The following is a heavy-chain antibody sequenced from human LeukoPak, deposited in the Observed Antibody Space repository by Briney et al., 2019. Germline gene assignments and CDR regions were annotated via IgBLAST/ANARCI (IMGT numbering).Heavy chain of an antibody. Sequence: ASVKVSCKASGYTFTGYYMHWVRQAPGQGLEWMGWINPNSGGTNYAQKFQGRVTMTRDTSISTAYMELSRLRSDDTAVYYCARDFGYSYGYGAFDIWGQGTMVTVSS. V-gene: IGHV1-2*02. CDR1: GYTFTGYY. CDR3: ARDFGYSYGYGAFDI. J-gene: IGHJ3*02. D-gene: IGHD5-18*01. CDR2: INPNSGGT.